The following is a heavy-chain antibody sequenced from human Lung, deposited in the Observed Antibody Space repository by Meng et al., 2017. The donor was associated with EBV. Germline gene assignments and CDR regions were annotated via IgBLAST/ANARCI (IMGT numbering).Heavy chain of an antibody. Sequence: QAQVVQCGGEVKKPGASVKVSCKASGYTFTNYGSTGMRQAPGQGLEWMGWINAYKSDKNYAQTLQGRVTMTTDTSTSTAYMELRSLRSDDTAVYYCARVEVGITSGDYWGQGTLVTVSS. J-gene: IGHJ4*02. CDR1: GYTFTNYG. CDR3: ARVEVGITSGDY. D-gene: IGHD1-26*01. V-gene: IGHV1-18*01. CDR2: INAYKSDK.